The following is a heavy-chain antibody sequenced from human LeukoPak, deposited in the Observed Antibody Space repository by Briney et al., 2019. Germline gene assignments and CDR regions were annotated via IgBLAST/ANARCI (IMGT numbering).Heavy chain of an antibody. D-gene: IGHD6-13*01. Sequence: SETLSLTCTVSGGSISSSSYYWGWIRQPPGKGLEWIGSIYYSGSTYYNPSLKSRVTISVDTSKNQFSLKLSSVTAADTAVYYCARGKGSSWYSDYWGQGTLVTVSS. V-gene: IGHV4-39*07. CDR2: IYYSGST. CDR3: ARGKGSSWYSDY. J-gene: IGHJ4*02. CDR1: GGSISSSSYY.